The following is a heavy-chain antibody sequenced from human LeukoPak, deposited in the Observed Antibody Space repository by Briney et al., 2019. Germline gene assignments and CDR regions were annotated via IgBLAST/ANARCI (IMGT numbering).Heavy chain of an antibody. J-gene: IGHJ4*02. Sequence: GGSLRLSCAVSGFNFSIYWMSWVRQAPGKGLEWVANIKQDGSVKYYVDSVKGRFTISRDNAKNSLYLQMNSLRAEDTAVYHCARGGGGSDYWGQGTLVTVSS. CDR2: IKQDGSVK. CDR3: ARGGGGSDY. CDR1: GFNFSIYW. V-gene: IGHV3-7*03.